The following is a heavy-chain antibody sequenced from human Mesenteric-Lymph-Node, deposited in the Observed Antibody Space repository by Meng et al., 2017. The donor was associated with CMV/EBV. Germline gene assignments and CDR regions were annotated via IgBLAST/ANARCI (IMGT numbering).Heavy chain of an antibody. Sequence: SVQVSCKASGGTFSSYAIIWVRQAAGRGLEWMGGIIPIFGTANYAQKFQGRVTITTDESTSTAYMELSSLRSEDTAVYYCARVQAWGTTKGRSKYYFDYWGQGTLVTVSS. V-gene: IGHV1-69*05. CDR3: ARVQAWGTTKGRSKYYFDY. D-gene: IGHD2/OR15-2a*01. J-gene: IGHJ4*02. CDR1: GGTFSSYA. CDR2: IIPIFGTA.